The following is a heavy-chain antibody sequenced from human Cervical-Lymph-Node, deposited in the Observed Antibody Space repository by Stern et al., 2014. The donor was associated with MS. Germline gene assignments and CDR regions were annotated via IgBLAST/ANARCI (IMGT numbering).Heavy chain of an antibody. J-gene: IGHJ4*02. CDR3: AVATGYIEH. CDR1: GYTFTSYG. Sequence: VQLVESGTEVKKPGASVKVSCKASGYTFTSYGISWVRQAPGQGLEWMGWISAYNGKTIYTQNLQARVTMTTDTSTSTAYMELRSLRSDDTAVYHCAVATGYIEHWGQGTLVTVSS. D-gene: IGHD5-24*01. V-gene: IGHV1-18*01. CDR2: ISAYNGKT.